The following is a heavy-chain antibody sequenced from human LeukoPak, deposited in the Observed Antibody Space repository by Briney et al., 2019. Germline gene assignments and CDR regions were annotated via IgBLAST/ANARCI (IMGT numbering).Heavy chain of an antibody. D-gene: IGHD3-3*01. V-gene: IGHV3-66*01. J-gene: IGHJ4*02. CDR2: IYSGGST. CDR1: GFTVSSNY. CDR3: ARDFSDY. Sequence: GGSLRLSCAASGFTVSSNYMSWVRQAPGKGLEWVSVIYSGGSTYYADSVTGRFTISRDNSKNMLYLQMNSLRAEDTAVYYCARDFSDYWGQGTLVTVSS.